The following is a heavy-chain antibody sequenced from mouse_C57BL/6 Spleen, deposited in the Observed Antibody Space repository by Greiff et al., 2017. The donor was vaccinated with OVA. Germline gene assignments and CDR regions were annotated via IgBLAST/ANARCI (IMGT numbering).Heavy chain of an antibody. CDR1: GFTFSSYG. V-gene: IGHV5-6*01. Sequence: EVKVVESGGDLVKPGGSLKLSCAASGFTFSSYGMSWVRQTPDKRLEWVATISSGGSYTYYPDSVKGRFTICRDNAKNTLYLQMSSLKSEDTAMYYCARETTVVARAMDYWGQGTSVTVSS. CDR3: ARETTVVARAMDY. J-gene: IGHJ4*01. D-gene: IGHD1-1*01. CDR2: ISSGGSYT.